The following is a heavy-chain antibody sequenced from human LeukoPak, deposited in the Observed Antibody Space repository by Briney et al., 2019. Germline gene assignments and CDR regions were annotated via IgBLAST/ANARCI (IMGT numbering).Heavy chain of an antibody. CDR3: AKDQDIVVVPAAMLTNWFDP. CDR1: GFTFSSYG. D-gene: IGHD2-2*01. Sequence: GGSLRLSRAASGFTFSSYGMHWVRQAPGKGLEWVAVISYDGSNKYYADSVKGRFTISRDNSKNTLYLQMNSLRAEDTAVYCCAKDQDIVVVPAAMLTNWFDPWGQGTLVTVSS. J-gene: IGHJ5*02. CDR2: ISYDGSNK. V-gene: IGHV3-30*18.